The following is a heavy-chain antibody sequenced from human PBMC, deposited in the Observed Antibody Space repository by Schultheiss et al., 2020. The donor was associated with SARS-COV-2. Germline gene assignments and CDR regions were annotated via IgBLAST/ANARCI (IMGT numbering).Heavy chain of an antibody. CDR1: GFTFSSYS. V-gene: IGHV3-48*01. D-gene: IGHD3-16*01. CDR3: ARDSLGEDV. J-gene: IGHJ6*02. Sequence: GGSLRLSCAASGFTFSSYSMNWVRQAPGKGLEWVSYISSSSSTIYYADSVKGRFTISRDNAKNSLYLQMNSLRAEDTAVYYCARDSLGEDVWGQGTTVTGSS. CDR2: ISSSSSTI.